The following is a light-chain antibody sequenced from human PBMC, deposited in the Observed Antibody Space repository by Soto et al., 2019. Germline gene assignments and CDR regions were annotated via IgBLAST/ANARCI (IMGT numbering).Light chain of an antibody. J-gene: IGLJ2*01. Sequence: QSVLTQPASVSGSPGQSITISCTGTSSDVGGYNYVSWYQHHPGKAPKLMIYAVSTRPSGVSNRFSGSKSGNTASLTISGLQAEDEADYYCSLYTSSSTLVFGGGTKLTVL. CDR3: SLYTSSSTLV. CDR1: SSDVGGYNY. CDR2: AVS. V-gene: IGLV2-14*03.